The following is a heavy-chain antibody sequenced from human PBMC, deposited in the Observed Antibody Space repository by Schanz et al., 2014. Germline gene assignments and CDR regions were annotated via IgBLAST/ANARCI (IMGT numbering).Heavy chain of an antibody. V-gene: IGHV3-66*01. CDR3: ARDLEGYDGGGGGFDP. Sequence: EGQLAESGGGLVQPGGSLRLSCAVSGFTVSSNHMSWVRQAPGKGLEWVSVIYSGIGAYYADSVKDRFTVSRDNSKNTVYLQMNSLRAEDTAVCYCARDLEGYDGGGGGFDPWGQGTLVTVSS. CDR1: GFTVSSNH. D-gene: IGHD2-21*01. J-gene: IGHJ5*02. CDR2: IYSGIGA.